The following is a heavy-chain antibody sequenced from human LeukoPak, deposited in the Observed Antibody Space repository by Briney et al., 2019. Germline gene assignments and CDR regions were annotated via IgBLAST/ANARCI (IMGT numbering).Heavy chain of an antibody. CDR3: ARAPYCSSTSCFYFDY. J-gene: IGHJ4*02. CDR2: IYYSGDT. Sequence: ETLSLTCTVSGGSISTYYWSWIRQPPGKGLEWIGYIYYSGDTNYNPSLKSRVTISVDTSKDQFSLKLSSVTAADTAVYYCARAPYCSSTSCFYFDYWGQGTLVTVSS. CDR1: GGSISTYY. D-gene: IGHD2-2*01. V-gene: IGHV4-59*01.